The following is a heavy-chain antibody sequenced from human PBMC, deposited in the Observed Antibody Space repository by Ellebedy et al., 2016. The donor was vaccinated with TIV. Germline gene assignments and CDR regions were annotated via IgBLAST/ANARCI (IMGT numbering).Heavy chain of an antibody. D-gene: IGHD6-19*01. J-gene: IGHJ4*02. CDR3: ARRAGWSYYFDY. V-gene: IGHV4-39*01. CDR2: IYYSGIT. Sequence: MPSETLSLTCTVSGGSISSSSYYWGWIRQPPGKGLEWIGSIYYSGITYYNPSLKSRVTISVDTSKNQFSLKQSSVTAADTAVYYCARRAGWSYYFDYWGQGTLVTVSS. CDR1: GGSISSSSYY.